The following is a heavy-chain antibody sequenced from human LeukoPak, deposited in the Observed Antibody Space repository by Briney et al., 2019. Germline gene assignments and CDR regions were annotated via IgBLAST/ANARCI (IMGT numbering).Heavy chain of an antibody. CDR3: ARYGLFDY. D-gene: IGHD4-17*01. J-gene: IGHJ4*02. Sequence: PSGTLSLTCTVSGGSISSYYWSWIRQPPGKGLEWIGYIYYSGSTNYNPSLKSRVTISVDTSKNQFSLKLSSVTAADTAVYYCARYGLFDYWGQGTLVTVSS. CDR1: GGSISSYY. V-gene: IGHV4-59*08. CDR2: IYYSGST.